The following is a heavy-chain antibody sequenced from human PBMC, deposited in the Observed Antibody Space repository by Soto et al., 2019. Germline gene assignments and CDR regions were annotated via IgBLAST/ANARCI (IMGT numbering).Heavy chain of an antibody. Sequence: EVELVESRGGLVQPGGSLRLSCAASGFTVSSNYMSWVRQAPGKGLEWVSVIYRGGTTYYADSVKGRFTISRDNSKNTVYLQMNSLSPDDTAVYYCARDRMDYSSSWSLWGQGTLVTVSS. V-gene: IGHV3-53*04. CDR1: GFTVSSNY. D-gene: IGHD6-13*01. CDR2: IYRGGTT. J-gene: IGHJ4*02. CDR3: ARDRMDYSSSWSL.